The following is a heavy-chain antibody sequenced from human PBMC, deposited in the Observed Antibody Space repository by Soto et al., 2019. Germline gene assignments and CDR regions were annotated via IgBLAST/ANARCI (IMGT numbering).Heavy chain of an antibody. Sequence: PGGSLRLSCAASGFTFSSYGMHWVRQAPGKGLEWVAVISYDGSNKNYADSVKGRFTISRDNSKNTLYLQMNSLRVEDTAVYYCAKDREYSYFDYWGLGTLVTVSS. CDR2: ISYDGSNK. CDR3: AKDREYSYFDY. D-gene: IGHD5-12*01. CDR1: GFTFSSYG. J-gene: IGHJ4*02. V-gene: IGHV3-30*18.